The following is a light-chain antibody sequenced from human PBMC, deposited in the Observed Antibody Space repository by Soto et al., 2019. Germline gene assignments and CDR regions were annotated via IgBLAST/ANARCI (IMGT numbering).Light chain of an antibody. V-gene: IGLV2-11*01. CDR2: DVS. CDR3: CSYAGSFIFV. Sequence: QSVLAQPRSVSGSPGQSVTISCTGTSSDIGNYNYVSWYQQYPGKAPKLIIYDVSKRPSGIPDRCFGSKFGNTASLTISGLQAEDEADYYCCSYAGSFIFVFGTGTKVTVL. J-gene: IGLJ1*01. CDR1: SSDIGNYNY.